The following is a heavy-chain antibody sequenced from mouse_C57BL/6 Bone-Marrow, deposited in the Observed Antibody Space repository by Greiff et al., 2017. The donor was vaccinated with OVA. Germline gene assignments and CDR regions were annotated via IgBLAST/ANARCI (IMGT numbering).Heavy chain of an antibody. V-gene: IGHV10-1*01. Sequence: EVHLVESGGGLVQPKGSLKLSCAASGFSFNTYAMNWVRQAPGKGLEWVARIRSKSNNYATYYAESVKDRFTISRDDSESMLYLQMNNLKTEDTAMYYCGRGDYGYAMDYWGQGTSVTVSS. J-gene: IGHJ4*01. CDR1: GFSFNTYA. CDR2: IRSKSNNYAT. D-gene: IGHD1-1*01. CDR3: GRGDYGYAMDY.